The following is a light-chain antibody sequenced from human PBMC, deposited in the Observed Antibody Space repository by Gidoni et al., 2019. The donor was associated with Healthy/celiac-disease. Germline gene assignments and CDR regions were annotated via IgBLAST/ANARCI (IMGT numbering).Light chain of an antibody. Sequence: FMLTQPHSVSESPGKTVTISCTRSSGSIASNYVQWYQQRPGSAPTTVIYEDNQSPSGVPDRFSGSIDSSSNSASLTISGLKTEDEADYYCQSYDSSNWVFGGGTKLTVL. CDR1: SGSIASNY. CDR2: EDN. J-gene: IGLJ3*02. CDR3: QSYDSSNWV. V-gene: IGLV6-57*04.